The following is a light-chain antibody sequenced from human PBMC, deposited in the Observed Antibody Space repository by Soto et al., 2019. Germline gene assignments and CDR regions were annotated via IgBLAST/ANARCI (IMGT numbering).Light chain of an antibody. V-gene: IGLV1-44*01. CDR1: SSNIGSNA. CDR3: ASWDDSLNCPV. J-gene: IGLJ2*01. CDR2: SDY. Sequence: QSVLTHPPSASGTPGQRVTITCSGSSSNIGSNAVNWYQQLPGTAPKLLIYSDYQRPSGVPDRFSGSKSGTSASLAISGLQSEDEAAYYCASWDDSLNCPVFGGGTKL.